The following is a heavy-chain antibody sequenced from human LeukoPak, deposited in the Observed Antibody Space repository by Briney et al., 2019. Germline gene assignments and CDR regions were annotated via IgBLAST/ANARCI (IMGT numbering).Heavy chain of an antibody. CDR1: GFTFSSYA. D-gene: IGHD3-3*01. CDR3: VSEEIYGREWF. V-gene: IGHV4-4*08. CDR2: IYSSGLT. J-gene: IGHJ4*02. Sequence: GSLRLSCAASGFTFSSYAMSWIRKPPGKGLEWIGYIYSSGLTNYNPSLKSRLTITIDTSKQQFSLRLTSVSAADTAVYYCVSEEIYGREWFWGQGTLVTVSS.